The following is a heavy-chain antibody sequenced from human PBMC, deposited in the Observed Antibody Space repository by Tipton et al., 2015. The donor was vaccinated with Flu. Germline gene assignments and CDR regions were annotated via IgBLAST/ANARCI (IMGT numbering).Heavy chain of an antibody. CDR2: VHYNEDK. D-gene: IGHD1-1*01. V-gene: IGHV3-30*02. CDR3: AKEGTGMGSDAFDI. Sequence: QLVQSGGGVVQPGGSLRLSCAASGFIFNTSIMHWVRQAPDKGLEWVSFVHYNEDKKYADSVKGRFTISRDNSKNTLDLQMNSLRAEDSAVYYCAKEGTGMGSDAFDIWGQGTMVTVSS. J-gene: IGHJ3*02. CDR1: GFIFNTSI.